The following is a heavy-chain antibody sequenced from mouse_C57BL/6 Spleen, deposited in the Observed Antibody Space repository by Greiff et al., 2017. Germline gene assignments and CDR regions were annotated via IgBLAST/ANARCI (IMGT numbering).Heavy chain of an antibody. D-gene: IGHD2-4*01. V-gene: IGHV1-64*01. J-gene: IGHJ4*01. Sequence: VQLQQPGAELVKPGASVKLSCKASGYTSTSYWMHWVKQRPGQGLEWIGMIHPNSGSTNYNEKFKSKATLTVDKSSSTAYMQLSSLTSEDSAVYYCARMDYDYDGLYAMDYWGQGTSVTVSS. CDR2: IHPNSGST. CDR1: GYTSTSYW. CDR3: ARMDYDYDGLYAMDY.